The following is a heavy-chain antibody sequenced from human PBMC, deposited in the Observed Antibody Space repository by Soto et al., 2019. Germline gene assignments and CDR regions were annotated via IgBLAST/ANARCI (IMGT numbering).Heavy chain of an antibody. V-gene: IGHV1-69*13. J-gene: IGHJ4*02. CDR2: IIPIFGTA. Sequence: GASVKVSFKASGGTFSSYAISWLRQAPGQGLEWTGGIIPIFGTANYAQKFQGRVTITADESTSTAYMELSSLRSEDTAVYYCARAPSVVVVTTFDYWGQGTLVTVSS. CDR1: GGTFSSYA. D-gene: IGHD3-22*01. CDR3: ARAPSVVVVTTFDY.